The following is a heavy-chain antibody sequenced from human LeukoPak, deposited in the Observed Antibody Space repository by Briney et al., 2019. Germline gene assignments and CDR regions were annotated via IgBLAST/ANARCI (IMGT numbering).Heavy chain of an antibody. Sequence: SVKVYCKASGYTLVGYYPHCVRKHPEPRLEWMGWITPNSGVTNYAQNLQGRVTMTRDTSISTAYMELSRLRSDDTAVYYCAKGVSGSYHNWFDPWGQGTLVTVSS. D-gene: IGHD1-26*01. V-gene: IGHV1-2*02. J-gene: IGHJ5*02. CDR1: GYTLVGYY. CDR2: ITPNSGVT. CDR3: AKGVSGSYHNWFDP.